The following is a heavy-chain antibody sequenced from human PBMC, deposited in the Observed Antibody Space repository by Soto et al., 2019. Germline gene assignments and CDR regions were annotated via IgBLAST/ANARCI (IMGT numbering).Heavy chain of an antibody. CDR1: GFTFSSYW. J-gene: IGHJ6*02. V-gene: IGHV3-74*01. D-gene: IGHD5-18*01. Sequence: QPGGSLRLSCAASGFTFSSYWMHWVRRAPGKGLVWVSRINSDWSSTSYADSVKGRFTISRDNAKNTLYLQMSSLRAEDMAVYYCARGIRNYYGVDVWGQGTTVTVSS. CDR3: ARGIRNYYGVDV. CDR2: INSDWSST.